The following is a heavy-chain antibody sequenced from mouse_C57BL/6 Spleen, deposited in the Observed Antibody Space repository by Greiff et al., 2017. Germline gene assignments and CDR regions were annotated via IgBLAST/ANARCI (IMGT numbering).Heavy chain of an antibody. CDR3: AREEDAMDY. CDR1: GYSFTCYY. Sequence: VQLQQSGPELVKPGASVKISCTASGYSFTCYYIHWVKQRPGQGLEWIGWIYPGSGNAKYNEKFKGKATLTADTSSSTAYMQLSSLTSEDSAVYYCAREEDAMDYWGQGTSVTVSS. J-gene: IGHJ4*01. CDR2: IYPGSGNA. V-gene: IGHV1-66*01.